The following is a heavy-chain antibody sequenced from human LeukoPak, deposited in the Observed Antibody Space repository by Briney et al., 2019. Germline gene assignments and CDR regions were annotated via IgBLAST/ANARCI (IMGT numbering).Heavy chain of an antibody. CDR3: ARDGSDLEFPHDY. V-gene: IGHV3-23*01. CDR1: GFTFSSYA. Sequence: GGSLRLSCAASGFTFSSYAMSWVRQAPGKGLEWVSAISGSGTNTYYADSVKGRFTISRDNSKNSLYLQMNSLRAEDTAVYYCARDGSDLEFPHDYWGQGTLVTVSS. D-gene: IGHD3-10*01. J-gene: IGHJ4*02. CDR2: ISGSGTNT.